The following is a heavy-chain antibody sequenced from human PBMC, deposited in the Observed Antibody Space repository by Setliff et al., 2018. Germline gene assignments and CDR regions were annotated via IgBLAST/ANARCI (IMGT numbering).Heavy chain of an antibody. V-gene: IGHV1-2*06. Sequence: ASVKVSCKASGYNFIGYYVHWVRQAPGQGFEWMGRINPNTGDTNYGQRFRGRVTMTTDTSTSTAYMEMRSLTSDDTAVYYCARDEIRPITPDYWGQGTLVTVSS. CDR1: GYNFIGYY. D-gene: IGHD1-20*01. CDR2: INPNTGDT. J-gene: IGHJ4*02. CDR3: ARDEIRPITPDY.